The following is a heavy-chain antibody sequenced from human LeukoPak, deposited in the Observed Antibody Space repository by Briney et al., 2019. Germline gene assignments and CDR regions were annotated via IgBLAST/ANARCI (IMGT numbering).Heavy chain of an antibody. D-gene: IGHD6-19*01. J-gene: IGHJ4*02. CDR2: ISSSGSTI. CDR1: GFTFSSYE. Sequence: GGSLRLSCAASGFTFSSYEMNWVRQAPGKGLEWVSYISSSGSTIYYADSVKGRFTISRDNAKNSLYLQMNSLRAEDTAVYYCAGPGYSSGWSRGYWGQGTLVTVSS. CDR3: AGPGYSSGWSRGY. V-gene: IGHV3-48*03.